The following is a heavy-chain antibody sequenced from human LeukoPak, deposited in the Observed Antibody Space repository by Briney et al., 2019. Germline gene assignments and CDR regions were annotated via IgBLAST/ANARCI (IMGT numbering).Heavy chain of an antibody. Sequence: SETLSLTCTVSGGSISSYYWSWIRQSAGKGLEWIGRIYGSGGTNYNPSLKSRVTMSVDTSKNQFSLKLSSVTVADTAVYYCARDPPDILDALDIWGQGTMVTVSS. J-gene: IGHJ3*02. D-gene: IGHD3-9*01. CDR2: IYGSGGT. CDR3: ARDPPDILDALDI. V-gene: IGHV4-4*07. CDR1: GGSISSYY.